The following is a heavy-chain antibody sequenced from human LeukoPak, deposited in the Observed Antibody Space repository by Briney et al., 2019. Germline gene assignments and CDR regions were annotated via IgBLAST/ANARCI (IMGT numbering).Heavy chain of an antibody. V-gene: IGHV3-23*01. CDR1: GFTFSSYA. D-gene: IGHD3-22*01. Sequence: PGGSLRLSCAASGFTFSSYAMSWVRQAPGKGLEWVSAISGSGGSTYYADSVKGRFTISRDNSKNTLYLQMNRLRTEDTAVYFCAKDLGDSGYYPVGYWGQGTLVTVSS. CDR3: AKDLGDSGYYPVGY. J-gene: IGHJ4*02. CDR2: ISGSGGST.